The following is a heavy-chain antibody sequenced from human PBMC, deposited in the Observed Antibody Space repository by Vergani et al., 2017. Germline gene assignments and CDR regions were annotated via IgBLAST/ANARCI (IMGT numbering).Heavy chain of an antibody. J-gene: IGHJ4*02. CDR1: GGSISSGDYY. CDR3: ARGRKYISIWYRGGFDY. CDR2: IYYSGST. D-gene: IGHD6-13*01. V-gene: IGHV4-30-4*08. Sequence: QVQLHESGPGLVKPSQTLSLPCTVSGGSISSGDYYWSWIRQPPGKGLGWIGYIYYSGSTYYNPSLKSRVTISVETSKNQFSLKLSSVTAADTAVYYCARGRKYISIWYRGGFDYWGQGTLVT.